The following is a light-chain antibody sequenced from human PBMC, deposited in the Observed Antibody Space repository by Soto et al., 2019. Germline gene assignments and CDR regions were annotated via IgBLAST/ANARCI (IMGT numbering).Light chain of an antibody. CDR2: LGS. CDR1: QSLLHSNGYNY. J-gene: IGKJ4*01. V-gene: IGKV2-28*01. CDR3: MQALQTPLT. Sequence: DIVMTQSPLSLPVTPGEPASISCRSSQSLLHSNGYNYLDWYLQNPGQSPQLLIYLGSNRASGVPDRFRGSGSGTDFTLKISRVEAEDVGVYYCMQALQTPLTVGGGTKVEIK.